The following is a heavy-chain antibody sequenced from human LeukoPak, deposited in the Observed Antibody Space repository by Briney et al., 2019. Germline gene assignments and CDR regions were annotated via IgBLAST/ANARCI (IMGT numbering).Heavy chain of an antibody. CDR3: ARGRGIVVVPAVPARYYYFDY. CDR2: IIPIFGTA. Sequence: SVKVSCKASGGTFSSYAISWVRQAPGQGLEWMGGIIPIFGTANYAQKFQGRVTITADESTSTAYMELSSLRPEDTAVYYCARGRGIVVVPAVPARYYYFDYWGQGTLVTVSS. D-gene: IGHD2-2*01. CDR1: GGTFSSYA. J-gene: IGHJ4*02. V-gene: IGHV1-69*01.